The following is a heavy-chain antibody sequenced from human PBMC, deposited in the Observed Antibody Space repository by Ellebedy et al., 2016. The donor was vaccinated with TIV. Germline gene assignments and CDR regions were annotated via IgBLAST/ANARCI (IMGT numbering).Heavy chain of an antibody. CDR2: IWFDGGNK. V-gene: IGHV3-33*01. D-gene: IGHD1-26*01. J-gene: IGHJ4*02. CDR3: ARGPSWELPNYYFDY. Sequence: GGSLRLSCAASGFTFSSYGMNWVRQAPGKGLEWVAVIWFDGGNKYYADSVKGRFTISRDNSNNTLYLQMNSLRAEDTAVYYCARGPSWELPNYYFDYWGQGTLVTVSS. CDR1: GFTFSSYG.